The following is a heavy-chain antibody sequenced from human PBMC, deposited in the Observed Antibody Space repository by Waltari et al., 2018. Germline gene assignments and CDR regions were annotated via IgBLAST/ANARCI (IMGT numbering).Heavy chain of an antibody. CDR1: GHTLSELS. J-gene: IGHJ3*02. Sequence: QVQMVQSGAEVKTPGAPVKVSCTVSGHTLSELSMPWVLQAPGKGLELMGGLDVEDGETMYAQKFQGRVTMTEDTSSDTAYMELSRLTFEDTAVYYCAAAPLDNCDSHAAFDIWGQGTMVTVSS. CDR2: LDVEDGET. CDR3: AAAPLDNCDSHAAFDI. D-gene: IGHD1-20*01. V-gene: IGHV1-24*01.